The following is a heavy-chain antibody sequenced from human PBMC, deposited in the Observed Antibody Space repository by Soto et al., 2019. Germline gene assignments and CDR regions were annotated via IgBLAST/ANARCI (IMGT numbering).Heavy chain of an antibody. D-gene: IGHD3-10*01. CDR1: GFTFSSYA. J-gene: IGHJ4*02. CDR3: ARARLLWFGELSYLYDY. CDR2: ISSNGGST. V-gene: IGHV3-64*01. Sequence: EVQLVESGGGLVQPGGSLRLSCAASGFTFSSYAMHWVRQAPGKGLEYVSAISSNGGSTYYANSVKGRFTISRDNSKNTLYLQMGSLRAEDMAVYYCARARLLWFGELSYLYDYWGQGTLVTVSS.